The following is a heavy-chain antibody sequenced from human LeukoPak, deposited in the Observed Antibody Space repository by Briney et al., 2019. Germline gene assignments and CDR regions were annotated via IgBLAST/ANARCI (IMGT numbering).Heavy chain of an antibody. V-gene: IGHV3-7*01. D-gene: IGHD6-13*01. Sequence: GGSLRLSCAASGFTFSSYWMSWVRQAPGKGLEWVANIKQDGSEKYYVDSVKGRFTISRDNAKNSLYLQMNGLRAEDTAVYYCARGRKAIIAAAGIIPLYWGQGTPVTVSS. CDR2: IKQDGSEK. CDR1: GFTFSSYW. J-gene: IGHJ4*02. CDR3: ARGRKAIIAAAGIIPLY.